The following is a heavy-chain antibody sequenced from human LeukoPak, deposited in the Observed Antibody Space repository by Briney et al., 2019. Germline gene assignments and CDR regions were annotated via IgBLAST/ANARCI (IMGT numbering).Heavy chain of an antibody. Sequence: GGSLRLSCAASGFTFSSYGMHWVRQAPGKGLEWVANIKQDGSEKYYVDSVKGRFTISRDNDKTSLYLQMNSLSAEDTAVYYCARGGGRMAITFGGVIAPGAFDIWGQGTMVTVSS. CDR2: IKQDGSEK. D-gene: IGHD3-16*02. J-gene: IGHJ3*02. CDR3: ARGGGRMAITFGGVIAPGAFDI. V-gene: IGHV3-7*01. CDR1: GFTFSSYG.